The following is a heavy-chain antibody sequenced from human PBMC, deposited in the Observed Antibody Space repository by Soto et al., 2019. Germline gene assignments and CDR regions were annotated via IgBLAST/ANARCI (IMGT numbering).Heavy chain of an antibody. V-gene: IGHV3-23*01. CDR1: GFTFNIYA. CDR3: ATVARYDDFDV. J-gene: IGHJ3*01. Sequence: QLLGSGGGLVQPGGSLRLSCEASGFTFNIYAMTWVRQAPGKGLEWVSNIGSTGTTTYYADSVKGRFAISRDNSKRTLYLQMTSLRAEDTAVYYCATVARYDDFDVWGQGTMVTVSS. D-gene: IGHD3-9*01. CDR2: IGSTGTTT.